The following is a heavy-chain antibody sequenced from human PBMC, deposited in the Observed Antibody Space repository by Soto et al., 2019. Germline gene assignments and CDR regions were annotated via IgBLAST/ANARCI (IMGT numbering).Heavy chain of an antibody. J-gene: IGHJ6*02. CDR2: ISYDGSNK. D-gene: IGHD6-13*01. CDR1: GFTFSSYG. CDR3: AKDSRPYSSSGYYYYGMDV. V-gene: IGHV3-30*18. Sequence: VGFLRLSCAASGFTFSSYGMHWVRQAPGKGLEWVAVISYDGSNKYYADSVKGRFTISRDNSKNTLYLQMNSLRAEDTAVYYCAKDSRPYSSSGYYYYGMDVWGQGTTVTVSS.